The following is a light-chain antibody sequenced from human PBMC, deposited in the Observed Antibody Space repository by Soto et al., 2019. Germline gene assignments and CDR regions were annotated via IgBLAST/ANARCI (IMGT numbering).Light chain of an antibody. CDR1: QSISNY. Sequence: DIQMTQSPSSLSASVGDRVTITCRASQSISNYLVWYQQKPGKAPKLLIYAASSLQGGVPSRFSGARSGTDFTLTISSLQPEDFATYYCQQSHSTPLTFGGGTKVEMK. CDR3: QQSHSTPLT. V-gene: IGKV1-39*01. J-gene: IGKJ4*01. CDR2: AAS.